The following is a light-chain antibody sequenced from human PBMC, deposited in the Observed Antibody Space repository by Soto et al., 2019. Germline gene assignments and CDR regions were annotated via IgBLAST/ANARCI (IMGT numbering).Light chain of an antibody. Sequence: DIVMTQSPVSLAVFLGERATINCKSSQSVLYSSNNKNYVAWYQQKPGQPPKLLIYWASTRESGVPDRFSGSGSGTDFTLTISSVQAEDVAVYHCQQYYTSPTWTFGQGTKV. CDR3: QQYYTSPTWT. J-gene: IGKJ1*01. CDR2: WAS. CDR1: QSVLYSSNNKNY. V-gene: IGKV4-1*01.